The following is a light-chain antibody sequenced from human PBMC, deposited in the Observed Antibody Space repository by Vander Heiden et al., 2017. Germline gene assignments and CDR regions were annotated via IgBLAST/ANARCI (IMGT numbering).Light chain of an antibody. V-gene: IGKV1-5*03. CDR3: QQYNSYIT. CDR1: QSISSW. CDR2: KAS. J-gene: IGKJ5*01. Sequence: DTQMTQSPSTLSASVGDRVPITCRASQSISSWLAWYQQKPGKAPKLLIYKASSLESGVPSRFSGSGSGTEFTLTISSLQPDDFATYYCQQYNSYITFGQGTRLEIK.